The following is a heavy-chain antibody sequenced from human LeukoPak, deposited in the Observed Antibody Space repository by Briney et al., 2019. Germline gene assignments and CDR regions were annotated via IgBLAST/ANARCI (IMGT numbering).Heavy chain of an antibody. Sequence: GGSLRLSCAASGFTFSSYGMHWVRQAPGKGLEWVAFIRYDGSNKYYADSVKGRFTISRDNSKNTLYLQMNSLRAEDTAVYYCARVRPPYSNYDGFDYWGQGTLVTVSS. CDR3: ARVRPPYSNYDGFDY. CDR1: GFTFSSYG. CDR2: IRYDGSNK. D-gene: IGHD4-11*01. V-gene: IGHV3-30*02. J-gene: IGHJ4*02.